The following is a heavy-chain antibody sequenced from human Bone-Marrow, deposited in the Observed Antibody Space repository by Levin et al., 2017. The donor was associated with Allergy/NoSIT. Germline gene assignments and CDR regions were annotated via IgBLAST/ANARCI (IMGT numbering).Heavy chain of an antibody. V-gene: IGHV4-39*07. Sequence: SQTLSLTCTVSGGSISSSTYYWGWIRQPPGQGLEWIGSIYYSGSTYYNPSLKGRVTISVDTSNNQFSLKVSSVTAADTAVYYCARDRSIRWFFGWGQGTLVTVSS. CDR3: ARDRSIRWFFG. J-gene: IGHJ4*02. CDR2: IYYSGST. D-gene: IGHD3-10*01. CDR1: GGSISSSTYY.